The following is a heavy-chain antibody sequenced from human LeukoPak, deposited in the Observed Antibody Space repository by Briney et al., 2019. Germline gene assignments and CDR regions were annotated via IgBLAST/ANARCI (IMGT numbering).Heavy chain of an antibody. J-gene: IGHJ4*02. Sequence: SVKLSCKASGGTFSSYAISWVRQAPGQGLEWMGRIIPIFGTANYAQKFQGRVTITTDESTSTAYMELSSLRSEDTAVYYCARDHQGVPDYDILTGYYPLDYWGQGTLVTVSS. D-gene: IGHD3-9*01. CDR3: ARDHQGVPDYDILTGYYPLDY. CDR1: GGTFSSYA. CDR2: IIPIFGTA. V-gene: IGHV1-69*05.